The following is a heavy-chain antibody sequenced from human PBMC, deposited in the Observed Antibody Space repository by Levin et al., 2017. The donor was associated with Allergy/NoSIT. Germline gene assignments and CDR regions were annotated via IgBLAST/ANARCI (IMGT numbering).Heavy chain of an antibody. CDR3: AHLNYYGSTGDASPFDY. V-gene: IGHV2-5*02. CDR2: IYWDDDK. CDR1: GFSLSASKEG. J-gene: IGHJ4*02. Sequence: SGPTLVKPTQTLTLTCSFSGFSLSASKEGVGWIRQPPGKALEWLALIYWDDDKRYSPSLKSRVTITKDTSKNQVVLRMANMDPVDTATYFCAHLNYYGSTGDASPFDYWGQGTLVTVSS. D-gene: IGHD3-22*01.